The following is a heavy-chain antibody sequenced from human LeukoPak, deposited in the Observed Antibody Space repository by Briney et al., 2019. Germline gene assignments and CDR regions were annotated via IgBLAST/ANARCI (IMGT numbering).Heavy chain of an antibody. CDR3: AKDQYYDILTGSPDDAFDI. Sequence: GGSLRLSCAASGFTFSSYWMHWVRHTPGKGLEWVSVISGSGGSTYYADSVKGRFTISRDNSKNTLYLQMNSLRAEDTAVYYCAKDQYYDILTGSPDDAFDIWGQGTMVTVSS. D-gene: IGHD3-9*01. CDR2: ISGSGGST. J-gene: IGHJ3*02. V-gene: IGHV3-23*01. CDR1: GFTFSSYW.